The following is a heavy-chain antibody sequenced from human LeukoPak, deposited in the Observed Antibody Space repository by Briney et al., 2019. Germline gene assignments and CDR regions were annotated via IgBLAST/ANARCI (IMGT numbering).Heavy chain of an antibody. J-gene: IGHJ4*02. CDR2: VNHSGGT. CDR1: GGSFSGYY. D-gene: IGHD3-10*01. CDR3: ARDLYYGSETYDY. V-gene: IGHV4-34*01. Sequence: SETLSLTCAVYGGSFSGYYWSWIRQPPGKGLEWIGEVNHSGGTNYNPSLKSRVTISVDTSKNQFSLKLSSVTAADTAVYYCARDLYYGSETYDYWGQGTLVTVSS.